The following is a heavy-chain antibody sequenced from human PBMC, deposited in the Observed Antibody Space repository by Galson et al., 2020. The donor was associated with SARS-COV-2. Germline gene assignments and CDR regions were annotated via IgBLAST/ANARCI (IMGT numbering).Heavy chain of an antibody. CDR3: AREPWDV. Sequence: NSGGSLRLSCAASEFSFRDYYMSWIRQAPGKGLDWISYISASGGTIYYADPVKGRFTISRANAKNSLYLQRNSLRAEDTAVYFCAREPWDVWGQGTTVTVSS. CDR2: ISASGGTI. V-gene: IGHV3-11*04. J-gene: IGHJ6*02. CDR1: EFSFRDYY.